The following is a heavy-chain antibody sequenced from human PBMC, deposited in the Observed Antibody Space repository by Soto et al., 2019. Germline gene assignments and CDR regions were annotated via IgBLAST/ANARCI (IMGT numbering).Heavy chain of an antibody. Sequence: SETLSLTCTVSGGSISSYFWSWIRQPPGKGLEWIGYISYNGGTNYNPSLKSRVTISLDTSKNQFSLKLSSVTTADTAVYYCARDRGSSGWSDYWGQGTLVTVSS. J-gene: IGHJ4*02. CDR2: ISYNGGT. CDR1: GGSISSYF. CDR3: ARDRGSSGWSDY. D-gene: IGHD6-19*01. V-gene: IGHV4-59*01.